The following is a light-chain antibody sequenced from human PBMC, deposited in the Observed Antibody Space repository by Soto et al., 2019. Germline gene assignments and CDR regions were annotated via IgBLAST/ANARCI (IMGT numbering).Light chain of an antibody. J-gene: IGKJ1*01. CDR3: QQSYTTPRT. CDR1: QSISTF. V-gene: IGKV1-39*01. CDR2: AAS. Sequence: DIQMTQSPSSLSASVGDRVSVTCRASQSISTFLNWYQQRPGEAPKLLIYAASSLQSGVPSRFSGSGSGADXXLTIGSXXXEXXXXYXCQQSYTTPRTFGQGTKVEVK.